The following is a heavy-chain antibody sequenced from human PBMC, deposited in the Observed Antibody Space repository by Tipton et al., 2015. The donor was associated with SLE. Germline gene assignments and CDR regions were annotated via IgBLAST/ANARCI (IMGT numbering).Heavy chain of an antibody. CDR2: INHSGST. J-gene: IGHJ4*02. V-gene: IGHV4-39*07. CDR3: ASPGYSSGWYSMRY. D-gene: IGHD6-19*01. CDR1: GGSISSGDYY. Sequence: TLSLTCTVSGGSISSGDYYWSWIRQPPGKGLEWIGEINHSGSTNYNPSLKSRVTISVDTSKNQFSLKLTSVTAADTAVYYCASPGYSSGWYSMRYWGQGTLVTVSS.